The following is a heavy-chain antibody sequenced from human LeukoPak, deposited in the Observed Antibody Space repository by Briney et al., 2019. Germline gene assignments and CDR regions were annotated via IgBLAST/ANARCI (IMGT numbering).Heavy chain of an antibody. J-gene: IGHJ4*02. CDR3: ARANSYDFWSGYYSY. CDR1: GGSISSGGYY. CDR2: IYDSGST. V-gene: IGHV4-31*03. Sequence: SETLSLTCTVSGGSISSGGYYWSWIRQHPGKGLEWIGYIYDSGSTYYNPSLKSRVTISVDTFKNQFSLKLSSVTAADTAVYYCARANSYDFWSGYYSYWGQGTLVTVSS. D-gene: IGHD3-3*01.